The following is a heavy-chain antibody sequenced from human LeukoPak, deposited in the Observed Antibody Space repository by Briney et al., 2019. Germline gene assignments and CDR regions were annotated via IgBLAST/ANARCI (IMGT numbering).Heavy chain of an antibody. V-gene: IGHV3-73*01. Sequence: GGSLRLSCVSSGFSFAGAVMHWVRQASGKGLEWVGRIRNKANNYATEYSASVKGRFTISRDDSKDTAYLQMNSLKTEDTAIYYCTLKGILAAGMISTSPEKRDVWGKGTTVTVSS. J-gene: IGHJ6*04. CDR1: GFSFAGAV. D-gene: IGHD3/OR15-3a*01. CDR2: IRNKANNYAT. CDR3: TLKGILAAGMISTSPEKRDV.